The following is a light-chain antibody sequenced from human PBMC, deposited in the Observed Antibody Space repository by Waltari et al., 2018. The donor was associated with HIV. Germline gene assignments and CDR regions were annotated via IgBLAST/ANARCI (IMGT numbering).Light chain of an antibody. J-gene: IGLJ3*02. V-gene: IGLV3-21*02. CDR2: DDR. Sequence: SYVLSQPPSVSVAPGQTATIPCGGDSIGSKNVQWYQQRPGQAPLLVLYDDRDRPSGIPERFSGSNSGNMATLTITRVAVVDEADYYCQVWDESTDYVMVFGGGTKLTVL. CDR3: QVWDESTDYVMV. CDR1: SIGSKN.